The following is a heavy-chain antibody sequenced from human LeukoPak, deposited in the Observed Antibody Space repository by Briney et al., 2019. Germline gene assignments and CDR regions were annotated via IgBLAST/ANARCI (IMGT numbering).Heavy chain of an antibody. CDR3: AGALGYCSSTSCYAENWFDP. CDR1: GFTFSSYE. Sequence: GGSLRLSCAASGFTFSSYEMNWVRQAPGKGLEWVSYISSSGSTIYYADSVKGRFSISRDNDKNSLYLQMNSLRAEDTAVYYCAGALGYCSSTSCYAENWFDPWGQGTLVTVSS. J-gene: IGHJ5*02. CDR2: ISSSGSTI. V-gene: IGHV3-48*03. D-gene: IGHD2-2*01.